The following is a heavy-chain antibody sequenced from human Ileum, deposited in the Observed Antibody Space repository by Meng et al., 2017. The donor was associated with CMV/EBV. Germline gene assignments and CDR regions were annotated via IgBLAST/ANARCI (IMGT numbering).Heavy chain of an antibody. CDR1: GLAVSDNP. D-gene: IGHD3-3*01. CDR3: AREQMGAWRGYFDC. CDR2: LYEGGSA. V-gene: IGHV3-53*01. J-gene: IGHJ5*01. Sequence: GESLKISCAASGLAVSDNPMTWVRQVVGQGLQWVSTLYEGGSAHYAPSVEGRFRISKDNSANMVYLQMNSLGVEDTAVYYCAREQMGAWRGYFDCWGHGIQVTVSS.